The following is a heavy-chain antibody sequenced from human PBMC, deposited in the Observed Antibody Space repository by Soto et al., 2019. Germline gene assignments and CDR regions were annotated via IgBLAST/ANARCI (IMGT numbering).Heavy chain of an antibody. J-gene: IGHJ4*02. V-gene: IGHV3-74*01. CDR1: GFTFSNYW. CDR3: ARGGPPDY. Sequence: EVPLVESGGGLVQPGGSLRLSCAVSGFTFSNYWMHWVRQAPGKGLVWVSGINSDGSSTRYADSVKGRFTISRDNAKNTLYLQMNSLRAEDTAMYYCARGGPPDYWGQGTLVTVSS. CDR2: INSDGSST.